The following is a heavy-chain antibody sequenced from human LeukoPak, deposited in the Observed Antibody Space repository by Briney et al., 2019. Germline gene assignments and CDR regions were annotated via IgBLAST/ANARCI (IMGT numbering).Heavy chain of an antibody. CDR1: GYTFTGYY. Sequence: ASVKVSCKASGYTFTGYYMHWVRQAPGQGLEWMGWINPNSGGTNYAQKFKGRVTMTRDTSISTAYMELSRLRSDDTAVYYCARGSLWTPAYFDYWGQGTLVTVSS. CDR3: ARGSLWTPAYFDY. CDR2: INPNSGGT. V-gene: IGHV1-2*02. D-gene: IGHD2-15*01. J-gene: IGHJ4*02.